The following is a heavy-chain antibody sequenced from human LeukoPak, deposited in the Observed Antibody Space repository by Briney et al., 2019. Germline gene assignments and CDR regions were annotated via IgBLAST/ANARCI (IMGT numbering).Heavy chain of an antibody. CDR1: GFTFNSYA. D-gene: IGHD6-13*01. CDR3: AKVWYRIAAAGYYFDY. V-gene: IGHV3-23*01. CDR2: ISGSGGSI. Sequence: GGSLRLSCAASGFTFNSYAMSWVRQAPAKGLEWVSSISGSGGSIYYADSVKGRFTISRDNSKNTLYLRMNSLRAEDTAVYYCAKVWYRIAAAGYYFDYWGQGTLVTVSS. J-gene: IGHJ4*02.